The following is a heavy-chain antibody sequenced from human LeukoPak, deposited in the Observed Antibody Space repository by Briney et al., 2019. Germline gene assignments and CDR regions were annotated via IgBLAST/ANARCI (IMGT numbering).Heavy chain of an antibody. Sequence: AGGSLRLSCAASGFTFSSYSMNWVRQAPGKGLEWVSSISGSGSYIYYADSVKGRFTISRDDSTNTLYLHMSNVKTEDTAVYYCAKHIYGVVSIQQWGQGTLVTVSS. V-gene: IGHV3-21*03. D-gene: IGHD3-3*01. CDR2: ISGSGSYI. CDR1: GFTFSSYS. J-gene: IGHJ1*01. CDR3: AKHIYGVVSIQQ.